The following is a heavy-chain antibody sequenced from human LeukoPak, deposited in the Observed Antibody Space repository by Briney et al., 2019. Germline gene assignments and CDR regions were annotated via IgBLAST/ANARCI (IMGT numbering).Heavy chain of an antibody. J-gene: IGHJ3*02. CDR1: GFSLSTYW. D-gene: IGHD3-10*01. CDR2: IKRDGSRI. Sequence: GGSLRLSCAASGFSLSTYWMTWLRQAPGKGQEWVANIKRDGSRINYVDAVRGRFIISRDNAKNSIYLQMDSLRVEDTAVYFCARDQSPEKFGQFYDASDIWGQGTLVTVSP. V-gene: IGHV3-7*01. CDR3: ARDQSPEKFGQFYDASDI.